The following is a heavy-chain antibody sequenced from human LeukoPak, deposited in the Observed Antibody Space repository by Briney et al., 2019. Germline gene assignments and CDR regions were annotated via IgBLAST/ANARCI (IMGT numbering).Heavy chain of an antibody. CDR3: ARRPPNSGSYYGPSGLDY. CDR2: INHSGTT. D-gene: IGHD1-26*01. CDR1: GGSFSDYH. V-gene: IGHV4-34*01. J-gene: IGHJ4*02. Sequence: SETLSLTCAVYGGSFSDYHWSWIRQSPGKGLEWIGEINHSGTTNYNPSLKSRVTISVDTSKNQFSLKLGSVTAADTSVYYCARRPPNSGSYYGPSGLDYWGQGTLVTVSS.